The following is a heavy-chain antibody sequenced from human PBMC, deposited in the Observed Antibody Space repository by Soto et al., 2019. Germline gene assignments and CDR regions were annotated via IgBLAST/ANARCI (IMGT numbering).Heavy chain of an antibody. J-gene: IGHJ4*02. Sequence: QVQLQESGPGLVKPSQTLSVTCTVSGGSVSSDDYSWSWIRQHPGKGLEWIGYIRDSGSTYYNPSLEGRVTISVDTSKNKFSLRLRSVTAADTAVYYCASAMANYFDYWGQGTLVTASS. V-gene: IGHV4-31*03. CDR1: GGSVSSDDYS. CDR3: ASAMANYFDY. D-gene: IGHD2-8*01. CDR2: IRDSGST.